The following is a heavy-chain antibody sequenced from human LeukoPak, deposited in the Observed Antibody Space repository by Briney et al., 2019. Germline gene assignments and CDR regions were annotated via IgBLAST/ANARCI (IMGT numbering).Heavy chain of an antibody. J-gene: IGHJ4*02. V-gene: IGHV3-23*01. CDR3: AKRGDGPNYDY. CDR1: GFTFSTYS. Sequence: TGGSLRLSCAASGFTFSTYSMSWVRQAPGKGLEWVSAIDGGSASIYYADSVKGRFTISRDNSKNTLYLQMNSLRAEDTAVCYCAKRGDGPNYDYWGQGTLVTVSS. CDR2: IDGGSASI. D-gene: IGHD5-24*01.